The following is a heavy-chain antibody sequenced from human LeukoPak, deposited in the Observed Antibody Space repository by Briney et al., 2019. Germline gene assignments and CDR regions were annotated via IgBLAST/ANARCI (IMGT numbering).Heavy chain of an antibody. CDR2: ISSAGST. J-gene: IGHJ4*02. D-gene: IGHD7-27*01. V-gene: IGHV3-23*01. Sequence: GGSLRLSCAASGFTFSSYAMNWVRQAPGKGLEWVSAISSAGSTSYADSVKGRLTISRDNSKNTLYLQMNNLTAEDTAIYYCAKDWGFWGQGTLVTVLS. CDR1: GFTFSSYA. CDR3: AKDWGF.